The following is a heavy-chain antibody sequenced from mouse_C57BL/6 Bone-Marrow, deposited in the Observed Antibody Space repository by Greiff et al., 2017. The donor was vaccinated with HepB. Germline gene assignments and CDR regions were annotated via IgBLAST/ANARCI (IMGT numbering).Heavy chain of an antibody. CDR2: IHPNSGST. Sequence: QVQLQQPGAELVKPGASVKLSCKASGYTFTSYWMHWVKQRPGQGLEWIGMIHPNSGSTNYNEKFKSKATLTEDKSSSTAYMQLSSLTSEDSAVYDCAGYYYGPYAMDYWGQGTSVTVSS. CDR1: GYTFTSYW. D-gene: IGHD1-1*01. V-gene: IGHV1-64*01. CDR3: AGYYYGPYAMDY. J-gene: IGHJ4*01.